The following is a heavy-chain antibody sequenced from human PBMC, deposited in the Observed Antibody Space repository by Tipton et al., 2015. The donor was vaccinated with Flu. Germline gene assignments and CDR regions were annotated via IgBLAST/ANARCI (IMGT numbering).Heavy chain of an antibody. D-gene: IGHD3-22*01. CDR3: TRDSHYYESSASLDIDF. CDR1: GFAFSGYW. V-gene: IGHV3-74*01. Sequence: AVSGFAFSGYWMHWVRQVPGKGLVWLSRINTDGSTTDYADFVEGRFTVSRDNARNTVYLQMNNLRAEDTALYYCTRDSHYYESSASLDIDFWGQGTMVTVSS. CDR2: INTDGSTT. J-gene: IGHJ3*01.